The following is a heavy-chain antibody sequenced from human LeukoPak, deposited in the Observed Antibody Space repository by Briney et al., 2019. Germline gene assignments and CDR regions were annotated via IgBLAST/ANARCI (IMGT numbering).Heavy chain of an antibody. CDR1: GYSISSGYY. V-gene: IGHV4-38-2*02. J-gene: IGHJ4*02. CDR3: ASWTGSGWYFDY. Sequence: PSETLSLTCTVSGYSISSGYYWGWIRQPPGEGLEWIGSIYHSGSTYYNPSLKSRVTISVDTSKNQFSLKLSSVTAADTAVYYCASWTGSGWYFDYWGQGTLVTVSS. D-gene: IGHD6-19*01. CDR2: IYHSGST.